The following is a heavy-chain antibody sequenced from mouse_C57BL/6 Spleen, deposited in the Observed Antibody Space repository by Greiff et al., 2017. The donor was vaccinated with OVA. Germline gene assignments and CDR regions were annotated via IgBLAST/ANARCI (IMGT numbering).Heavy chain of an antibody. CDR1: GYAFTNYL. J-gene: IGHJ2*01. V-gene: IGHV1-54*01. Sequence: QVQLQQSGAELVRPGTSVKVSCKASGYAFTNYLIEWVKQRPGQGLEWIGVINPGSGGTNYNEKFKGKATLTADKSSSTAYMQLSSLTSEDSAVYVCARGGDYDVTFDYWGQGTTLTVSS. CDR2: INPGSGGT. D-gene: IGHD2-4*01. CDR3: ARGGDYDVTFDY.